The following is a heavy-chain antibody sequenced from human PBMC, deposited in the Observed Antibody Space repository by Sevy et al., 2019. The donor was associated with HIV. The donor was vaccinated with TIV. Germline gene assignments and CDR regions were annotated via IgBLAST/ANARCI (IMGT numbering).Heavy chain of an antibody. D-gene: IGHD2-15*01. V-gene: IGHV3-48*03. Sequence: GGSLRLSCTASGFTFSSYDMNWVRQAPGKGLEWVSKISCSGSSIYYAASVKGRLTISRDNAKNSLNLQMNSLRAEDTAVYYCTRNGGAFDIGFDPWGQGTLVTVSS. CDR3: TRNGGAFDIGFDP. CDR2: ISCSGSSI. CDR1: GFTFSSYD. J-gene: IGHJ5*02.